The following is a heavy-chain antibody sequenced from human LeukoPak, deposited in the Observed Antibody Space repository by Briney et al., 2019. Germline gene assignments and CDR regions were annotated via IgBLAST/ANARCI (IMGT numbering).Heavy chain of an antibody. V-gene: IGHV3-11*01. CDR2: ISSSGSTI. J-gene: IGHJ4*02. D-gene: IGHD3-22*01. CDR1: GFTFSDYY. CDR3: ARVYDSSGYYYVGYYFDY. Sequence: GGSLRLSCAASGFTFSDYYMSWIRQAPGKGLEWVSYISSSGSTIYYADSVKGRFTISRDNAKNSLYLQMNSLRAEDTAVYYCARVYDSSGYYYVGYYFDYWGQGTLVTVSS.